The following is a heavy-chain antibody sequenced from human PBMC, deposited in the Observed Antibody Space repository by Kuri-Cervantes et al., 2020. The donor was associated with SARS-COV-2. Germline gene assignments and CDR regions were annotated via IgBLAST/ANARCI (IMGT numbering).Heavy chain of an antibody. CDR1: GGSISSSSYY. J-gene: IGHJ3*02. CDR2: IYYSGST. Sequence: GSLRLSCTVSGGSISSSSYYWGWIRQPPGKGLEWIGSIYYSGSTYYNPSLKSRVTISVDTSKNQFSLKLSSVTAADTAVYYCARRRYYDSSGYYDGFDAFDTWGQGTMVTVSS. CDR3: ARRRYYDSSGYYDGFDAFDT. D-gene: IGHD3-22*01. V-gene: IGHV4-39*01.